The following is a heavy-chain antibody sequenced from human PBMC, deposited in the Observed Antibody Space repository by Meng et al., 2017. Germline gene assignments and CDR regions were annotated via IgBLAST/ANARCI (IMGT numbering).Heavy chain of an antibody. J-gene: IGHJ4*02. CDR3: ARDEDISAAGKLFGDY. V-gene: IGHV1-2*06. CDR2: INPKSGDT. D-gene: IGHD6-13*01. CDR1: GYNFPAYY. Sequence: QGEVVQVGAEVKRPGASVKVSCKPSGYNFPAYYIHWVRRAPGQGLEWMGRINPKSGDTHYAQKFQARVTMTGDTSISTAYMDLSGLRSDDTAVYYCARDEDISAAGKLFGDYWGQGTLVTVSS.